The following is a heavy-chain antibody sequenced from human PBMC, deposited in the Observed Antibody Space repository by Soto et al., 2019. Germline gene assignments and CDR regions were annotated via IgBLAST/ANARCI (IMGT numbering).Heavy chain of an antibody. V-gene: IGHV3-30-3*01. J-gene: IGHJ6*02. CDR3: ARSYLLLKELDV. CDR1: GFTFSSYA. CDR2: ISYDGSNK. Sequence: GGSLRLSCAASGFTFSSYAMHWVRQAPGKGLEWVAVISYDGSNKYYADSVKGRFTISRDNSKNTLYLQMNSLRAEDTAVYYCARSYLLLKELDVWGQGTTVTVSS. D-gene: IGHD2-21*01.